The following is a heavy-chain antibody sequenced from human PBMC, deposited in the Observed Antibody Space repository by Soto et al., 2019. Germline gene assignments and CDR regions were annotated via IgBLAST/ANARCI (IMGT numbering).Heavy chain of an antibody. Sequence: GGSLRLSCAASGFTFSSYGMHWVRQAPGKGLEWVAVISYDGSNKYYADSVKGRFTISRDNSKNTLYLQMNSLRAEDTAVYYCAKGYGGSKPGLLDVWGQGTTVTAP. V-gene: IGHV3-30*18. J-gene: IGHJ6*02. CDR3: AKGYGGSKPGLLDV. CDR2: ISYDGSNK. CDR1: GFTFSSYG. D-gene: IGHD3-10*01.